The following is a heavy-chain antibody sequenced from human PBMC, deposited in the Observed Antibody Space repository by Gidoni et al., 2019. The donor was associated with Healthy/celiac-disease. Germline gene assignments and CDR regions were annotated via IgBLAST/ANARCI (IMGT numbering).Heavy chain of an antibody. Sequence: QVQLVQSGAEVKKPGASVKVSCKASGYTFTSYAMHWVRQAPGQRLEWMGWINAGNGNTKYSPQFQGRVTITTDTTASTADMELSSLRSEDTAVYYCARGEIAATYYYYGMDVWGQGTTVTVSS. V-gene: IGHV1-3*01. CDR1: GYTFTSYA. CDR2: INAGNGNT. CDR3: ARGEIAATYYYYGMDV. J-gene: IGHJ6*02. D-gene: IGHD6-25*01.